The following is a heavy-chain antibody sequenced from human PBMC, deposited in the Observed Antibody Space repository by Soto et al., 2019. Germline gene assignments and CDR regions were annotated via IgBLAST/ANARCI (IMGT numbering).Heavy chain of an antibody. CDR3: ATALQLIRYYYYGMDV. CDR1: LFTFSICC. CDR2: ISPDGSKN. V-gene: IGHV3-30*03. J-gene: IGHJ6*02. Sequence: HWGGLSLSCAASLFTFSICCMHCVRQAPGKGLEWVAVISPDGSKNYCADSVKGRFTISRDISKSTLYGQMNSLRDEDAAVYYWATALQLIRYYYYGMDVWGQGTPVTVSS. D-gene: IGHD5-18*01.